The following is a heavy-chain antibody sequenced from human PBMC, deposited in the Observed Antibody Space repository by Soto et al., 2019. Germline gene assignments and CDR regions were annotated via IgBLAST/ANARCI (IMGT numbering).Heavy chain of an antibody. CDR3: VRGRSYSVYDF. V-gene: IGHV4-4*07. CDR2: IYPSGST. CDR1: GGSISGHS. Sequence: SETLSLTCTVSGGSISGHSWVWIRQPAGKGLEWIGHIYPSGSTSYNPSLRSRVTMSLDTSTNKIFLNLTSVTAADTAVFYCVRGRSYSVYDFWGSGTLVTVSS. D-gene: IGHD5-12*01. J-gene: IGHJ4*02.